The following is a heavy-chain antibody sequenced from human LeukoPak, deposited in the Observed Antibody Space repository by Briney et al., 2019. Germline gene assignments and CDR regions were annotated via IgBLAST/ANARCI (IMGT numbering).Heavy chain of an antibody. CDR3: ARGQVYSSSWYPLDYYFDY. CDR2: ISYDGSNK. Sequence: GRSLRLSCAASGFTFSSYAMHWVRQAPGKGLEWVAVISYDGSNKYYADSVKGRFTISRDNSKNTLYLQMNSLRAEDTAVYYCARGQVYSSSWYPLDYYFDYWGQGTLVTVSS. J-gene: IGHJ4*02. V-gene: IGHV3-30-3*01. D-gene: IGHD6-13*01. CDR1: GFTFSSYA.